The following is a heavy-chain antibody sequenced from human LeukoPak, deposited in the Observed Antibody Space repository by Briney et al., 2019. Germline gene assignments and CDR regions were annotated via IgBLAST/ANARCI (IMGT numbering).Heavy chain of an antibody. D-gene: IGHD4-17*01. Sequence: ASVKVSCKASGGTFSSYAISWVRQAPGQGLEWMGWISAYNGNTNYAQKFQGRVTMTTDTSTSTAYMELRSLRSDDTAVYYCAREGLRYYFDYWGQGTLVTVSS. J-gene: IGHJ4*02. CDR2: ISAYNGNT. CDR3: AREGLRYYFDY. V-gene: IGHV1-18*01. CDR1: GGTFSSYA.